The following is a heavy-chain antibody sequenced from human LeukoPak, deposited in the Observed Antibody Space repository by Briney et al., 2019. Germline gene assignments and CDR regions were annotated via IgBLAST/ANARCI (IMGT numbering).Heavy chain of an antibody. D-gene: IGHD3-10*01. CDR3: ARRSPLYSWFDP. Sequence: SETLSLTCTVSGGSISSSSYYWGWIRQPPGKGLEWIGSIYYSGSTYYNPSLKSRVTISVDTSKNQFSLKLSSVTAADTAVYYCARRSPLYSWFDPWGQGTLVTVSS. V-gene: IGHV4-39*01. CDR1: GGSISSSSYY. CDR2: IYYSGST. J-gene: IGHJ5*02.